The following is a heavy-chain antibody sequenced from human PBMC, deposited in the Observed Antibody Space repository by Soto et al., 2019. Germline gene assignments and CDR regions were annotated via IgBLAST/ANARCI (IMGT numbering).Heavy chain of an antibody. CDR2: IYYSGTT. Sequence: WDTPSLTCTVSGGSINTSNCYWCWVHQPPGKGLYWIGNIYYSGTTYYNPSLKSRVTISVDTSKNQFSLKLNSVTAADTAVYYCAPCVGPASRHTDSDCWGQGTMVTV. D-gene: IGHD2-21*02. CDR3: APCVGPASRHTDSDC. CDR1: GGSINTSNCY. J-gene: IGHJ4*02. V-gene: IGHV4-39*05.